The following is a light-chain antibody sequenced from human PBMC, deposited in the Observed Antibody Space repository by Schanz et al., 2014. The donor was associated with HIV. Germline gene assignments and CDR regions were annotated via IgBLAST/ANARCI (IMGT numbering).Light chain of an antibody. V-gene: IGLV2-14*03. Sequence: QSALTQPASVSGSLGQAITISCTGTSTDIGHYNYVSWYQQHPGKAPKLIIFDVTSRPSGVSNRFSGSKSGNTASLTISGLQAEDEADYYCSSYTSSSTLVVFGGGTKLTVL. CDR1: STDIGHYNY. CDR2: DVT. CDR3: SSYTSSSTLVV. J-gene: IGLJ2*01.